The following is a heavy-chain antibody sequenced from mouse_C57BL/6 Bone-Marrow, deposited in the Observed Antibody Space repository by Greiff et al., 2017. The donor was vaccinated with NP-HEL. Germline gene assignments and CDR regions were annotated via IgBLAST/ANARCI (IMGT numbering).Heavy chain of an antibody. Sequence: QVQLQQSGPGLVQPSQSLSITCTVSGFSFTSYGVHWVRQSPGKGLEWLGVIWRGGSTDYNAAFMSRLSITKDNSKSLVFFKMNSLQADDTAIYYCAKIGTYFIFDYWGEGTTLTVTS. CDR2: IWRGGST. V-gene: IGHV2-5*01. J-gene: IGHJ2*01. CDR3: AKIGTYFIFDY. CDR1: GFSFTSYG. D-gene: IGHD5-1*01.